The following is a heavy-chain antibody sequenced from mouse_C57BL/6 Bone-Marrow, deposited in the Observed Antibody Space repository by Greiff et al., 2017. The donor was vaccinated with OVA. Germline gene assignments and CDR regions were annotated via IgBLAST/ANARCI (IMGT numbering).Heavy chain of an antibody. D-gene: IGHD1-1*01. CDR3: ARRGLYDPYYFDY. Sequence: QVQLQQPGAELVRPGSSVKLSCKASGYTFTSYWMHWVKQRPIQGLEWIGNIDPSDSETHYNQKFKDKATLTVDKSSSTAYMQLSSLTSEDSAVYYCARRGLYDPYYFDYWGQGTTLTVSS. CDR1: GYTFTSYW. V-gene: IGHV1-52*01. J-gene: IGHJ2*01. CDR2: IDPSDSET.